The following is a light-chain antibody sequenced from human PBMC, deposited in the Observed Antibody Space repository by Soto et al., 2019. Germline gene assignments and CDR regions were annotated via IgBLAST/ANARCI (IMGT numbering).Light chain of an antibody. CDR1: RSISIF. Sequence: DIQMTQSPFSPSASVGDRVTITYRASRSISIFLNWYQQKPGGAPKLLIYRASTLQGGVPSRFSGSGSGTDFTLTISSLQPEDFATYYCQQSYTTPLTFGGGTEVDNK. CDR2: RAS. CDR3: QQSYTTPLT. V-gene: IGKV1-39*01. J-gene: IGKJ4*01.